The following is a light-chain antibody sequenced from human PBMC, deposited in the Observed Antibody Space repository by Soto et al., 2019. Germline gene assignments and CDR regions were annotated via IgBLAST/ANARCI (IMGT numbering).Light chain of an antibody. Sequence: QLVLIQPPSASGTPGQRVTISCSGSSSNIGSNYVSWYHQLPGTAPKLLVYGNNQRPSGVPDRFSGSKSGTSASLAISGLRSEDEADYYCAAWDDSLSGVVFGGGTKLTVL. CDR1: SSNIGSNY. CDR2: GNN. V-gene: IGLV1-47*01. J-gene: IGLJ3*02. CDR3: AAWDDSLSGVV.